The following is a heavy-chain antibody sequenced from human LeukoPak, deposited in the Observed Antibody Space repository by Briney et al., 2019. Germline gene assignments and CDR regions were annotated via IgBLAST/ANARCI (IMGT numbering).Heavy chain of an antibody. CDR3: ARVKRDCSGGTCYSYDY. V-gene: IGHV3-23*01. J-gene: IGHJ4*02. CDR1: GFIFNTYA. CDR2: ISGNGDFT. D-gene: IGHD2-15*01. Sequence: GGSLRLSCAASGFIFNTYAVNWVRQAPGKGLEWVSAISGNGDFTYYADSVRGRFSISRDNSRNTLYLRMNSLRAEDTAVYYCARVKRDCSGGTCYSYDYWGQGTLVTVSS.